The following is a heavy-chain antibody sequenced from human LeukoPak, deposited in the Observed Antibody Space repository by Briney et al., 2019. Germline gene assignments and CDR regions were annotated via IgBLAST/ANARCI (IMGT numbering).Heavy chain of an antibody. Sequence: RTSETLSLTCAVYGRSVSAYYWSWIRQPPGKGLQWIGEINHSGSTNYNPSLKSRVTISVDTSKNQFSLKLSSVTAADTAVYYCASPSINWNFDYWGQGTLVTVSS. V-gene: IGHV4-34*01. CDR2: INHSGST. CDR1: GRSVSAYY. J-gene: IGHJ4*02. CDR3: ASPSINWNFDY. D-gene: IGHD1-20*01.